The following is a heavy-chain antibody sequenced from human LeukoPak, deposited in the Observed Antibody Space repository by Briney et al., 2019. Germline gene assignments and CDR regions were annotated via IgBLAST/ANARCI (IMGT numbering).Heavy chain of an antibody. CDR2: IYTTGST. CDR3: ARAERTFNVFDS. CDR1: DGSMISYH. Sequence: PSETLSLTCSVSDGSMISYHWSWIRQPAGKGLEWIGRIYTTGSTDYNPSLMSRVTMSVDTSKNQFSLKLRSVTAADTAVYYCARAERTFNVFDSRGQGTIVTVSS. V-gene: IGHV4-4*07. D-gene: IGHD3-10*02. J-gene: IGHJ3*01.